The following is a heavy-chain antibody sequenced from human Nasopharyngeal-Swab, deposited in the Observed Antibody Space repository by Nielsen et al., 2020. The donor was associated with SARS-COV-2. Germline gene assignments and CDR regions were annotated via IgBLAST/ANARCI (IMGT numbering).Heavy chain of an antibody. CDR2: INHSGST. CDR1: GGSFSGYY. Sequence: ETLSLTCAVYGGSFSGYYWSWIRQPPGKGLEWIGEINHSGSTNYNPSLKSRVTISVDTSKNQFSLKLSSVTAADTAVYYCARAYSSSWYPGYYYYGMDVWGQGTTVTVSS. V-gene: IGHV4-34*01. J-gene: IGHJ6*02. D-gene: IGHD6-13*01. CDR3: ARAYSSSWYPGYYYYGMDV.